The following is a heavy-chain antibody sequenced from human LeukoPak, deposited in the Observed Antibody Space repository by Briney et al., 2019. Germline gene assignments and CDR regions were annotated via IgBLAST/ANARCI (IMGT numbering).Heavy chain of an antibody. CDR2: ISWNSGSI. V-gene: IGHV3-9*01. J-gene: IGHJ4*02. D-gene: IGHD5-18*01. Sequence: GGSLRLSCAASGFIFDDYAMHWVRQAPGKGLEWVSGISWNSGSIGYADSVKGRFTISRDNAKNSLYLQMNSLRAEDTALYYCAKDIGYGLGPAAYWGQGTLVTVSS. CDR3: AKDIGYGLGPAAY. CDR1: GFIFDDYA.